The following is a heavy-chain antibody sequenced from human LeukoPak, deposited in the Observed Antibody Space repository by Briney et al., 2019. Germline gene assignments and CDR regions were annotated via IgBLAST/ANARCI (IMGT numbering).Heavy chain of an antibody. J-gene: IGHJ5*02. Sequence: GGSLRLSCAASGFTFSSYSMSWVRQAPGKGLEWVSSISSSSSDIYYADSVKGRFTISRDNAKNSLYLQMNSLRAEDTAIYYCARGYCSGGSCWWNWFDPWGQGTLVTVSS. CDR1: GFTFSSYS. V-gene: IGHV3-21*01. CDR3: ARGYCSGGSCWWNWFDP. CDR2: ISSSSSDI. D-gene: IGHD2-15*01.